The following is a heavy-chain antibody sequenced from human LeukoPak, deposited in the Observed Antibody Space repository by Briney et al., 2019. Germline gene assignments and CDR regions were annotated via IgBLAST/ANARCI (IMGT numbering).Heavy chain of an antibody. V-gene: IGHV4-59*01. Sequence: SETLSLTCTVSGGSISSYYWSWIRQPPGKGLEWIGYIYCSGSTNYNPSLKSRVTISVDTSKNQFSLKLSSVTAADTAVYYCARISAGHYYFDYWGQGTLVTVSS. CDR3: ARISAGHYYFDY. J-gene: IGHJ4*02. CDR1: GGSISSYY. D-gene: IGHD3-10*01. CDR2: IYCSGST.